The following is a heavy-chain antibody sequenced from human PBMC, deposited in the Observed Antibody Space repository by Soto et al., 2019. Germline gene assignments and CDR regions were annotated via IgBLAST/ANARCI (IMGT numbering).Heavy chain of an antibody. Sequence: QVQLQASGPGLVKPSQTLSLTCTVSGDSISSGGYYWSWIRQHPGKGMEWIGYIYYSGTTYYNPSLERRVTILAGKAEDQFSLEVDSVTVGDTARVYCASTYYTGSSGPFDYWGQGTLVTVSS. CDR2: IYYSGTT. CDR1: GDSISSGGYY. D-gene: IGHD3-22*01. V-gene: IGHV4-31*03. CDR3: ASTYYTGSSGPFDY. J-gene: IGHJ4*02.